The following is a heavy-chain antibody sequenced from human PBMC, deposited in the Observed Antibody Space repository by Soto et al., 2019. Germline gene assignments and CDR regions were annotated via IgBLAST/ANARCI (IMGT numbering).Heavy chain of an antibody. CDR3: AKELRFLEWLWDEAFDI. J-gene: IGHJ3*02. Sequence: PGGSLRLSCAASGFTFSSYAMSWVRQAPGKGLEWVSAISGSGGSTYYADSVKGRLTISRDNSKNTLYLQMNSLRAEDTAVYYCAKELRFLEWLWDEAFDIWGQGTMVTVSS. CDR1: GFTFSSYA. D-gene: IGHD3-3*01. V-gene: IGHV3-23*01. CDR2: ISGSGGST.